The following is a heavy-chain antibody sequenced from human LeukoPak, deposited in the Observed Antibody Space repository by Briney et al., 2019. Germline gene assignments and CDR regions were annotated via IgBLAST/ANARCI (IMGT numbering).Heavy chain of an antibody. CDR1: GFTVSSDS. CDR2: IYSGGST. J-gene: IGHJ6*03. Sequence: GGSLRLSCTVSGFTVSSDSMSWVRQAPGKGLEWVSFIYSGGSTHYSDSVKGRFTISRDNSKNTLYLQMNSLRAEDTAVYYCAKDFYSSGWYYYYYMDVWGKGTTVTVSS. V-gene: IGHV3-53*01. CDR3: AKDFYSSGWYYYYYMDV. D-gene: IGHD6-19*01.